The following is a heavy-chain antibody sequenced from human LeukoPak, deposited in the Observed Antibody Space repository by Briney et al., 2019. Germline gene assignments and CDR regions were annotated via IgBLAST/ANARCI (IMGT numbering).Heavy chain of an antibody. CDR1: GGSISSGGYY. CDR2: IYYSGST. V-gene: IGHV4-31*03. D-gene: IGHD1-26*01. Sequence: SETLSLTCTVSGGSISSGGYYWSWIRQHPGKGLEWIGYIYYSGSTYYNPSLKSRVTISVDTSKNQFSLKLSSVTAADTAVYYCARDRRIVGATTGYVPYFDYWGQGTLVTVSS. J-gene: IGHJ4*02. CDR3: ARDRRIVGATTGYVPYFDY.